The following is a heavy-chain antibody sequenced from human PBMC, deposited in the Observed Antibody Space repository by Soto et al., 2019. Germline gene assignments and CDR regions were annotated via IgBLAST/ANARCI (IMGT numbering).Heavy chain of an antibody. J-gene: IGHJ6*02. Sequence: SETLSLTCAVYGGSFSGYYWSWVRQPPGKGLEWIGEINHSGSTNYNPSLKSRVTISVDTSKNQFSLKLSSVTAADTAVYYRARRRYYGAGSYYTRHYGMDVWGQGTTVTVSS. CDR2: INHSGST. D-gene: IGHD3-10*01. V-gene: IGHV4-34*01. CDR1: GGSFSGYY. CDR3: ARRRYYGAGSYYTRHYGMDV.